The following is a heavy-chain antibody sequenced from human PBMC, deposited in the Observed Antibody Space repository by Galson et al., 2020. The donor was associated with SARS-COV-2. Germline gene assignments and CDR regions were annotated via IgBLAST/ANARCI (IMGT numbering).Heavy chain of an antibody. CDR1: GGSISSSSYY. CDR3: ARHVGTDIVLMVYAIKNWFDP. D-gene: IGHD2-8*01. Sequence: SQTLSLTCTVSGGSISSSSYYWGWIRQPPGKGLEWIGSIYYSGSTYYNPSLKSRVTISVDTSKNQFSLKLSSVTAADTAVYYCARHVGTDIVLMVYAIKNWFDPWGQGTLVTVSS. V-gene: IGHV4-39*01. J-gene: IGHJ5*02. CDR2: IYYSGST.